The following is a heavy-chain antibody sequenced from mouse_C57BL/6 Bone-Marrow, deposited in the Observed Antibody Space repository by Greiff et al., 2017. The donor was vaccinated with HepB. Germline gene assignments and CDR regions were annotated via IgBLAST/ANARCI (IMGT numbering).Heavy chain of an antibody. V-gene: IGHV5-6*01. CDR1: GFTFSTSG. D-gene: IGHD2-14*01. J-gene: IGHJ2*01. Sequence: EVQLVESGGDLVKPGGSLKLSCVASGFTFSTSGMSWVRQTPDKRLEWVATINTGGTYTYYTDSVKGRFIISKDTAKNTLFLQMSSLKSEDSAIYFCARDRFDYYFDYWGQGPTLTVTS. CDR3: ARDRFDYYFDY. CDR2: INTGGTYT.